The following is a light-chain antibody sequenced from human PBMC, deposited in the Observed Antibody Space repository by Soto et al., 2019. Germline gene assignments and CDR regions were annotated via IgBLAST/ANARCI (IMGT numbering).Light chain of an antibody. CDR1: SSDVGAYNS. V-gene: IGLV2-14*01. CDR2: DVS. Sequence: QSALTQPASVSGSPGQSIPISCTGTSSDVGAYNSVSWYQQHPGKAPKLMIYDVSNRPSGVSNRFSGSKSGNTASLTISGLQAEDEADYYCSSYTSSSTLDVVFGGGTKLTVL. J-gene: IGLJ2*01. CDR3: SSYTSSSTLDVV.